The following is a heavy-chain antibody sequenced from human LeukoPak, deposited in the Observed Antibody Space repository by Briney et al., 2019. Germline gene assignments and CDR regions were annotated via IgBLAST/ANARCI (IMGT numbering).Heavy chain of an antibody. CDR3: ARGYSGSYRIDY. J-gene: IGHJ4*02. CDR2: NNPDGTTT. Sequence: GGSLRLSCAASGFTFSNYWVHWVRQAPGMGLVWVSRNNPDGTTTSYADSVKGRFTISRDNAKNTLYLQMNSLRAEDTAVYYCARGYSGSYRIDYWGQGTLVTVSS. V-gene: IGHV3-74*01. D-gene: IGHD1-26*01. CDR1: GFTFSNYW.